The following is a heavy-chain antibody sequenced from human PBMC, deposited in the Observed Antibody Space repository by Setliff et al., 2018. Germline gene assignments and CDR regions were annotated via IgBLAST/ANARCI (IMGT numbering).Heavy chain of an antibody. CDR1: GFTFSSYA. V-gene: IGHV3-23*01. D-gene: IGHD3-10*01. CDR3: AKRGSKDILHGLQTFDF. CDR2: ISGSGGST. J-gene: IGHJ4*02. Sequence: PGGSLRLSCAASGFTFSSYAMSWVRQAPGKGLEWVSAISGSGGSTYYADSVKGRFTISRDNSKNTLYLQMNSLRAEDTAVYYCAKRGSKDILHGLQTFDFWGQGALVTVSS.